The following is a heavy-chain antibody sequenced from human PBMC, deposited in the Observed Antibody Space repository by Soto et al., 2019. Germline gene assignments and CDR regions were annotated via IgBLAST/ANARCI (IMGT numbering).Heavy chain of an antibody. Sequence: EVQLLETGGGSVHVGGSLRLSCAVSGFNLRNYEMNWVRQVPGKGLEWISKISGSNNNIYYADSVQGRFTISRDNANNVLFLQMNSLRAEDTATYHCATEELGGADCYFFKHWGQGTLVTVSS. CDR1: GFNLRNYE. CDR2: ISGSNNNI. D-gene: IGHD2-21*02. CDR3: ATEELGGADCYFFKH. V-gene: IGHV3-48*03. J-gene: IGHJ4*02.